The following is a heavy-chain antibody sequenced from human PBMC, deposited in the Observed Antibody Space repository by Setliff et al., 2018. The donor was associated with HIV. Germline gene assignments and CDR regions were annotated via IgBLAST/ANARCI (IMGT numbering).Heavy chain of an antibody. CDR1: GGSISSDTFY. D-gene: IGHD5-18*01. CDR2: VYARGNT. J-gene: IGHJ6*03. Sequence: SETLSLTCTVSGGSISSDTFYWSWIRQPAGKGLEWIGHVYARGNTNYNPSLKSRVTISVDTSKNQFSLKLSSVTAADTAVYYCAKTIRGYISGDYMDVWGKGTTVTVSS. V-gene: IGHV4-61*09. CDR3: AKTIRGYISGDYMDV.